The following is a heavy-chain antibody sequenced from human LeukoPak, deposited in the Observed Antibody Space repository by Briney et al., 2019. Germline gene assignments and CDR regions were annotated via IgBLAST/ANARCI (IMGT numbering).Heavy chain of an antibody. J-gene: IGHJ6*03. D-gene: IGHD3-22*01. V-gene: IGHV1-24*01. CDR3: ATLRYYYDSSGYYVSYYYMDV. Sequence: ASVKVSCKVSGYTLTELSMHWVRQAPGKGLEWMGGFDPEDGETIYAQKFQGRVTMTEDTSTDTAYMELSSLRSEDTAVYYCATLRYYYDSSGYYVSYYYMDVWGKGTTVTVSS. CDR1: GYTLTELS. CDR2: FDPEDGET.